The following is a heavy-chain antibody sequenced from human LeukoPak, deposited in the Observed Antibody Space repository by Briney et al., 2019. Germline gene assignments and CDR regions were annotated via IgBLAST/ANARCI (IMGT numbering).Heavy chain of an antibody. J-gene: IGHJ4*02. CDR3: AREGIAARRLDY. V-gene: IGHV3-48*04. Sequence: PGGSLRLSCAASGFSLTSYSMNWVRQAPGKGPEWGSYISSSSGTIHYADSVKGRFTISRDNAKNSLYLEMNSLRGEDTAVYYCAREGIAARRLDYWGQGTLVTVSS. CDR1: GFSLTSYS. CDR2: ISSSSGTI. D-gene: IGHD6-6*01.